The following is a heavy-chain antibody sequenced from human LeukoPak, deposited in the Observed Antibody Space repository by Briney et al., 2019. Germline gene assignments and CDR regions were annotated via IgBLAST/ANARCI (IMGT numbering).Heavy chain of an antibody. J-gene: IGHJ4*02. CDR1: RFTFSIYS. CDR3: ARYDYVWGGPYYFDY. D-gene: IGHD3-16*01. V-gene: IGHV3-21*01. CDR2: ISSSSTFI. Sequence: GGSLRLSCAASRFTFSIYSLSWVRQAPGKGLEWVSSISSSSTFISYGDSVKGRFTISRDNANNSLFLQMDSLRADDTAVYYCARYDYVWGGPYYFDYWGQGTLVTVSS.